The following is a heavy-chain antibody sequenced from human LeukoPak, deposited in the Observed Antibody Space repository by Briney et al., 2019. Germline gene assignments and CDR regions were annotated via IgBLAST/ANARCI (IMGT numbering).Heavy chain of an antibody. D-gene: IGHD5-18*01. CDR3: AKVRDLDTVLGRFDN. CDR2: ISGNGGRT. CDR1: GFTFSSYA. V-gene: IGHV3-23*01. J-gene: IGHJ5*02. Sequence: GGSLRLSCAASGFTFSSYAMSWVRQAPGKGLEWVSVISGNGGRTYYADSVKGRFTISRDNSKVTLYLQMNSLRAEDTAVYYCAKVRDLDTVLGRFDNWGQGTLVTVSS.